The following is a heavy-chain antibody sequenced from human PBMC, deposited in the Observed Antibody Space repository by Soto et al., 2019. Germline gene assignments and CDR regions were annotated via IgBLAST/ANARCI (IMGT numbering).Heavy chain of an antibody. Sequence: GGSLRLSCAASGFTFSSYGMHWVRQAPGKGLEWVAVIWYDGSNKYYADSVKGRFTISRDNSKNTLYLQMNSLRAEDTAVYYCARVRLVATLYYYYGMDVWGQGTTVTVSS. CDR1: GFTFSSYG. D-gene: IGHD5-12*01. CDR2: IWYDGSNK. V-gene: IGHV3-33*01. CDR3: ARVRLVATLYYYYGMDV. J-gene: IGHJ6*02.